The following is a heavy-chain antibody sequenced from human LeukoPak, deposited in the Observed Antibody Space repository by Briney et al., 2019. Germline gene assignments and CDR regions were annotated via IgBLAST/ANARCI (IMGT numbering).Heavy chain of an antibody. CDR3: ARDHEGYCSSTSCPT. V-gene: IGHV1-18*01. CDR1: DYTFTSYG. J-gene: IGHJ5*02. D-gene: IGHD2-2*01. Sequence: GASVKVSCKASDYTFTSYGISWVRQAPGQGLEWMRWISAYNGSTNYAQKLQGRVTMTTDTSTSTAYMELRSLRSDDTAVYYCARDHEGYCSSTSCPTWGQGTLVTVSS. CDR2: ISAYNGST.